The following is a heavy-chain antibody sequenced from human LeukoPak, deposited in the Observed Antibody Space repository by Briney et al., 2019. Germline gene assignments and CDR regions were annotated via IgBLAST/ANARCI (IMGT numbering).Heavy chain of an antibody. CDR3: ARHASVLLWFGELVGVGYFGY. J-gene: IGHJ4*02. V-gene: IGHV4-34*01. CDR1: GGSFSGYY. D-gene: IGHD3-10*01. Sequence: SETLSLTCAVYGGSFSGYYWSWIRQPPGKGLEWIGEINHSGSTNYNPSLKSRVTISVDTSKNQFSLKLSSVTAADTAVYYCARHASVLLWFGELVGVGYFGYWGQGTLVTVSS. CDR2: INHSGST.